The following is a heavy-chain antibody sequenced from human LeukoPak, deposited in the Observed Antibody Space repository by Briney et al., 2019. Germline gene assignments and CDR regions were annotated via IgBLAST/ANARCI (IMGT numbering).Heavy chain of an antibody. Sequence: PSETLSLTCTVSGGSITNNYWSWIRQTPGKGLEWIGYIYYSGTATYNPSLKSRVTISIDTSTNQFSLQLTSVTAADTAVYYCARVTLSTGNHYYFDSWGQGTLVIVSS. D-gene: IGHD3-9*01. CDR3: ARVTLSTGNHYYFDS. CDR1: GGSITNNY. V-gene: IGHV4-59*08. CDR2: IYYSGTA. J-gene: IGHJ4*02.